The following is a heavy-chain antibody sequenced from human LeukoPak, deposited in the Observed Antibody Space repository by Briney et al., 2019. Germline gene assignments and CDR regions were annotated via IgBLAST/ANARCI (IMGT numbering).Heavy chain of an antibody. CDR1: GGSITNYY. Sequence: SETLSLTCTVSGGSITNYYWNWLRQPPGKGLEWIGEINHSGSTNYNPSLKSRVTISVDRSKNQFSLRLTSVTAADTAIYYCARGDSGAWYPRGLHFWGRGTLVTVSS. CDR3: ARGDSGAWYPRGLHF. V-gene: IGHV4-34*01. J-gene: IGHJ4*02. D-gene: IGHD6-13*01. CDR2: INHSGST.